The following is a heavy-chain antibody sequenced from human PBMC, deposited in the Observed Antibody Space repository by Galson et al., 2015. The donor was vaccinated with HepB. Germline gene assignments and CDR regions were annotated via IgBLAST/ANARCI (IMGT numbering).Heavy chain of an antibody. CDR3: ARQGSGSYYRDNWFDP. V-gene: IGHV4-39*01. CDR1: GGSISSSSYY. J-gene: IGHJ5*02. Sequence: SETLSLTCTVSGGSISSSSYYWGWIRQPPGKGLEWIGSIYYSGSTYYNPSLKSRVTISVDTSKNQFSLKLSSVTAADTAVYYCARQGSGSYYRDNWFDPWGQGTLVTVSS. CDR2: IYYSGST. D-gene: IGHD1-26*01.